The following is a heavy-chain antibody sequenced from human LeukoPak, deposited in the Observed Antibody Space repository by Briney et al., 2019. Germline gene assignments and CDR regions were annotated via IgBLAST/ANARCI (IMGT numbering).Heavy chain of an antibody. Sequence: GGSLRLSCAASGFTFSSYGMSWVRQAPGKGLEWVSGISGSGGNTYYADSVKGRFTISRDNSKNTLYLQMNSLRAEDTAVYYCAKDDNYIRFLSWGQGTLVTVSS. CDR3: AKDDNYIRFLS. V-gene: IGHV3-23*01. J-gene: IGHJ5*02. CDR1: GFTFSSYG. D-gene: IGHD3-16*01. CDR2: ISGSGGNT.